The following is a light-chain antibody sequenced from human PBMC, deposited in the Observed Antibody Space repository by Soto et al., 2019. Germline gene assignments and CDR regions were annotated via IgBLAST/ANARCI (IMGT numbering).Light chain of an antibody. CDR3: QQFGTSPGT. CDR1: QSVTSNS. V-gene: IGKV3-20*01. J-gene: IGKJ3*01. Sequence: EIVLTQSPGTLSLSPGERATLSCRASQSVTSNSLAWYQHKLGQAPRLLIYDASSRATGIPGRFSGSGSGTDFTLTISRLEPEDFAVYFCQQFGTSPGTFGPGTKVDIK. CDR2: DAS.